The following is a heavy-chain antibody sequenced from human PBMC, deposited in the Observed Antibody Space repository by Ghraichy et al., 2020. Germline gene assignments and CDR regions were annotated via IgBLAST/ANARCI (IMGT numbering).Heavy chain of an antibody. CDR1: GYSFVSYG. CDR2: ITTKSGNT. Sequence: ASVKVSCKASGYSFVSYGITWVRQAPGQGIEWMGWITTKSGNTQYAQNFQGRVVMTTETSTDTAYLELRSLRFDDTAVYYCARGVNWLDPWGQGTLVTVSS. V-gene: IGHV1-18*01. CDR3: ARGVNWLDP. J-gene: IGHJ5*02.